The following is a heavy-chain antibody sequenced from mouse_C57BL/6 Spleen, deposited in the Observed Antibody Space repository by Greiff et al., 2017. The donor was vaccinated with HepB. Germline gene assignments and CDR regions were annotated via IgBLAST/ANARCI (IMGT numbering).Heavy chain of an antibody. J-gene: IGHJ3*01. V-gene: IGHV1-22*01. CDR2: INPNNGGT. D-gene: IGHD2-1*01. CDR1: GYTFTDYN. Sequence: EVQLQQSGPELVKPGASVKMSCKASGYTFTDYNMHWVKQSHGKSLEWIGYINPNNGGTSYNQKFKGKATLTVNKSSSTAYMELRSLTSEDSAVYYCARRIYYGNYSWFAYWGQGTLVTVSA. CDR3: ARRIYYGNYSWFAY.